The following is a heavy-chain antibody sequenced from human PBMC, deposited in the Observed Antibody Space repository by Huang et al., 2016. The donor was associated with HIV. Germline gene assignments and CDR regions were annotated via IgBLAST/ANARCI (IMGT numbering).Heavy chain of an antibody. V-gene: IGHV4-61*09. CDR2: IYTSGST. D-gene: IGHD2-15*01. CDR3: ATWPPGSQMRAFDI. J-gene: IGHJ3*02. Sequence: QVQLQESGPGLVKPSQTLSLTCTVSGASISSGSYYWTWIRQPAGKGLEWLGHIYTSGSTNSTPSLKSRVTISIDTSKNHFSLRLNSVTAADTAVYYCATWPPGSQMRAFDIWGPGTMITVSS. CDR1: GASISSGSYY.